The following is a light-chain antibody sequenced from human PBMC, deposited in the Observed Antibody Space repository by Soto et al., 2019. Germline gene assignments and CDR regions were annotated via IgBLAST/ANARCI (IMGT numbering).Light chain of an antibody. CDR3: CSYAGSYSVV. CDR1: SSDVGGYNF. V-gene: IGLV2-11*01. J-gene: IGLJ3*02. Sequence: QSALTQPRSVSGSPGQSVTISCTGTSSDVGGYNFVSWYQQHPGKAPKVMIYDVSNRPSGVPDRFSGSKSGNTASLTISGLQAEDEADYYCCSYAGSYSVVFGGGTKLNVL. CDR2: DVS.